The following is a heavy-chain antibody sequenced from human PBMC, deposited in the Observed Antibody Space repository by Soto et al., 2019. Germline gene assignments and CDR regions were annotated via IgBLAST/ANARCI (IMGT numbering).Heavy chain of an antibody. CDR1: GYSFTSTG. CDR3: ARDLDGSGSYFTDY. D-gene: IGHD3-10*01. Sequence: QVQLVQSGAEVKRPGASVKVSCKASGYSFTSTGISWVRQAPGQGPEWMGWTSTFNGEAKYAQKLHGRVTMTTDTSTTTAYMELRSLTSDDTAVYYCARDLDGSGSYFTDYWGQGTLVTVAS. V-gene: IGHV1-18*01. CDR2: TSTFNGEA. J-gene: IGHJ4*02.